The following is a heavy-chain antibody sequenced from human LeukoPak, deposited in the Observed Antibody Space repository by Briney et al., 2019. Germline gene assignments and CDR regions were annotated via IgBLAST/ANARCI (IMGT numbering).Heavy chain of an antibody. CDR1: GFTFSSYW. D-gene: IGHD2-8*01. CDR3: GRRRGMGSLDY. Sequence: PGGSLRLSCAASGFTFSSYWMSWVRQAPGKGQEWVANIKQDGSEENCVDSVRGLFTISRDNAKNSLYLQMNSLRAEDTAVYYCGRRRGMGSLDYWGQGTLVTVSS. CDR2: IKQDGSEE. J-gene: IGHJ4*02. V-gene: IGHV3-7*03.